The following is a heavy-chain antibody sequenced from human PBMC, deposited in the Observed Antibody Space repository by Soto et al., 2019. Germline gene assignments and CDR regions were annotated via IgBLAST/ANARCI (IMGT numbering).Heavy chain of an antibody. CDR3: AGGHGDYARYYNYGMDV. CDR1: GVSMSSSNW. Sequence: QVQLQESGPGQVKPSETLSLICAVSGVSMSSSNWWSWVRQAPGKGLEWIGEIYHSGRNNYNPSLNSRVTMLVDKDKTQISLNLTSLTAADAAVYYCAGGHGDYARYYNYGMDVWGQGTTVTVSS. CDR2: IYHSGRN. V-gene: IGHV4-4*02. J-gene: IGHJ6*02. D-gene: IGHD4-17*01.